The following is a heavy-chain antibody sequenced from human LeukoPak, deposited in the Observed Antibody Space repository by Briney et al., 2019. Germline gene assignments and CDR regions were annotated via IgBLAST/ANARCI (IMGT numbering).Heavy chain of an antibody. V-gene: IGHV4-38-2*01. CDR3: ARGPPYMTAWSRVDY. D-gene: IGHD1-1*01. J-gene: IGHJ4*02. CDR1: GYSISSGYY. CDR2: VHHSGST. Sequence: RSETLSLTCAVSGYSISSGYYWGWIRQPPGKGLECIGIVHHSGSTYYNPCLKRRLPISADTAKNHFSLNQNSVTAADTDVYYCARGPPYMTAWSRVDYWGQGTLVTVS.